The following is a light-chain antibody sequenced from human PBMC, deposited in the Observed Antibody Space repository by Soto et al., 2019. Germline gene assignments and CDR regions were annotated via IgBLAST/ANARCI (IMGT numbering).Light chain of an antibody. CDR3: TSYTSSSTLL. CDR2: GDN. CDR1: TSNIGTNI. V-gene: IGLV1-44*01. Sequence: QSVLTQPPSASGTPGQRVTISCSGRTSNIGTNIVSWYQQLPGTAPILLIFGDNQRPSGVPDRFSGSKSGTSASLAISGVQAEDEAHYYCTSYTSSSTLLFGGGTKVTVL. J-gene: IGLJ2*01.